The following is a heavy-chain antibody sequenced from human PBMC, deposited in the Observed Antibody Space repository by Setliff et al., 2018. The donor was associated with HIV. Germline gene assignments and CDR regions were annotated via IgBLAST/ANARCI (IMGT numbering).Heavy chain of an antibody. CDR2: ISSSGDVT. CDR1: GFTFRTYS. D-gene: IGHD5-12*01. V-gene: IGHV3-48*01. CDR3: ARSQTWLQLGAFDI. Sequence: GGSLRLSCAASGFTFRTYSMNWVRQAPGKGLEWLSYISSSGDVTYYADYVKGRFANSRDNGKNSLYLQMNSLRVEDTAVYYCARSQTWLQLGAFDIWGQGTMVTVSS. J-gene: IGHJ3*02.